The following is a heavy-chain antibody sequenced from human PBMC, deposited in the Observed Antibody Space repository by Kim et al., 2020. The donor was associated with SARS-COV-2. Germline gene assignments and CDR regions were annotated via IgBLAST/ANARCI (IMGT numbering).Heavy chain of an antibody. CDR1: GGSISSGDYY. CDR2: IYYSGST. D-gene: IGHD3-3*01. J-gene: IGHJ4*02. CDR3: ARESSYDFWSGYSLFDY. V-gene: IGHV4-30-4*01. Sequence: SETLSLTCTVSGGSISSGDYYWSWIRQPPGKGLEWIGYIYYSGSTYYNPSLKSRVTISVDTSKNQFSLKLSSVTAADTAVYYCARESSYDFWSGYSLFDYWGQGTLVTVSS.